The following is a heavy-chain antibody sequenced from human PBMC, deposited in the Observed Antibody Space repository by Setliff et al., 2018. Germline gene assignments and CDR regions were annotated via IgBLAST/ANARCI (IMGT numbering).Heavy chain of an antibody. CDR3: ARRTEYYNFWSGYYDY. Sequence: PSETLSLTCAVYGGSFSGYYWSWIRQPPGKGLEWIGEINHSGSTNYNPSLKSRVTISVDTSKNQFSLKLSSVTAADTAVYYCARRTEYYNFWSGYYDYWGQGTLVTVSS. J-gene: IGHJ4*02. D-gene: IGHD3-3*01. V-gene: IGHV4-34*01. CDR1: GGSFSGYY. CDR2: INHSGST.